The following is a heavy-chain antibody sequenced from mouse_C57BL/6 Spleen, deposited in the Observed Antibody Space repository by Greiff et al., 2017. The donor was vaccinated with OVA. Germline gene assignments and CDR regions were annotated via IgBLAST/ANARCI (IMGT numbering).Heavy chain of an antibody. CDR1: GYTFTSYW. CDR2: IYPSDSET. CDR3: ARGELRDY. J-gene: IGHJ2*01. V-gene: IGHV1-61*01. Sequence: QVQLKQPGAELVRPGSSVKLSCKASGYTFTSYWMDWVKQRPGQGLEWIGNIYPSDSETHYNQKFKDKATLTVDKSSSTAYMQLSSLTSEDSAVYYCARGELRDYWGQGTTLTVSS. D-gene: IGHD1-1*01.